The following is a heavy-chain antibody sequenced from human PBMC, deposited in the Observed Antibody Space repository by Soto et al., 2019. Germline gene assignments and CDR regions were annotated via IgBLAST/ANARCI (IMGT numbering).Heavy chain of an antibody. CDR1: GFTFSSYG. V-gene: IGHV3-30*03. J-gene: IGHJ4*02. D-gene: IGHD6-6*01. CDR2: ISYDGSNK. CDR3: ARIEAARPEGY. Sequence: GGSLRLSCAASGFTFSSYGMHWVRQAPGKGLEWVAVISYDGSNKYYADSVKGRFTISRDNSKNTLYLQMNSLRAEDTAVYYCARIEAARPEGYWGQGTLVTVSS.